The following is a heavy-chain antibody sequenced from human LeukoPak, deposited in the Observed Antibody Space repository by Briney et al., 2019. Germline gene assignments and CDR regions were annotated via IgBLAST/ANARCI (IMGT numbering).Heavy chain of an antibody. CDR1: GDSVSSNSAA. V-gene: IGHV6-1*01. Sequence: SQTLSLTCAISGDSVSSNSAAWNWIRQSPSRGLEWLGRTYYRSKWYNDYAVSVKSRITINPDTSKNQFSLQLNSVTPEDTAVYYCAREGDSGSTRLYYYYYMDVWGKGTTVTVSS. J-gene: IGHJ6*03. D-gene: IGHD1-26*01. CDR3: AREGDSGSTRLYYYYYMDV. CDR2: TYYRSKWYN.